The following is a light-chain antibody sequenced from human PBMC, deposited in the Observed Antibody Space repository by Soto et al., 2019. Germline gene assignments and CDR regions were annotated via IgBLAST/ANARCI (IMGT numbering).Light chain of an antibody. Sequence: EIVLTQSPGTLALSPGERATLSCRASQSVSSNYLAWYQQKPGRAPRLVIYGATSRATGIPDRFSGTGSGTDFTLTISRLEPEDFAVYYCQQYGSSPWTFGQGTEVEIK. V-gene: IGKV3-20*01. CDR2: GAT. CDR1: QSVSSNY. J-gene: IGKJ1*01. CDR3: QQYGSSPWT.